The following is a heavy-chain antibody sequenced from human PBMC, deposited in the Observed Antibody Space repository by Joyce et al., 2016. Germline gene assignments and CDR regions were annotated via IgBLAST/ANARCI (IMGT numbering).Heavy chain of an antibody. Sequence: EVQLVQSGAEVKKPGESLRISCKGSGYRFTNYWISWVRQMPGKVLEWMGRIDPTDSYTDYSPSLRGHVTISADKSISTAYLQWSSLKTSDTAMYYCARDYYGESDYWGQGTLVTVSS. CDR3: ARDYYGESDY. J-gene: IGHJ4*02. D-gene: IGHD1-26*01. CDR2: IDPTDSYT. CDR1: GYRFTNYW. V-gene: IGHV5-10-1*03.